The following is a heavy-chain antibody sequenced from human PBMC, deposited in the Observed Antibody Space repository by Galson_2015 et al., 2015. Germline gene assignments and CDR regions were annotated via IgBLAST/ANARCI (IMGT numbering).Heavy chain of an antibody. Sequence: SLRLSCAASGFTFSNAWMSWVRQAPGKGLEWVGRIKSKTDGRTTDYAAPVKGRFTISRDDSKNTLYLQMNRLKTEDTAVYYCTTTVVPACLVGRWGQGTLVTVSS. CDR1: GFTFSNAW. D-gene: IGHD2-2*01. V-gene: IGHV3-15*01. CDR3: TTTVVPACLVGR. J-gene: IGHJ4*02. CDR2: IKSKTDGRTT.